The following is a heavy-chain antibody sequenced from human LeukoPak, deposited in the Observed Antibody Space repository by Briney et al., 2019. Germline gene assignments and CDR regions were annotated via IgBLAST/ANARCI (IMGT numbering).Heavy chain of an antibody. CDR3: ARVGGHDAFDI. V-gene: IGHV1-2*02. J-gene: IGHJ3*02. Sequence: ASVKVSCKASGYTFTSYGISWVRQAPGQGLEWMGWINPNSGGTNYAQKFQGRVTMTRDTSISTAYMELSRLRSDDTAVYYCARVGGHDAFDIWGQGTMVTVSS. D-gene: IGHD2-15*01. CDR2: INPNSGGT. CDR1: GYTFTSYG.